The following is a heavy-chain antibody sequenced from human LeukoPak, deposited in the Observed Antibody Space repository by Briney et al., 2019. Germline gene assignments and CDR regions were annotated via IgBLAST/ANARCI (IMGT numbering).Heavy chain of an antibody. CDR3: AKDPGITGYYLDY. CDR2: ITGSGGGT. Sequence: GGSLRLSCVPSGFTFSSYGMSWVRQAPGKGLEWVSAITGSGGGTYYADSVKGRFTISRDNSKSTLYLQMNSLRAEDTAVYYCAKDPGITGYYLDYWGQGTLVTVSS. V-gene: IGHV3-23*01. CDR1: GFTFSSYG. J-gene: IGHJ4*02. D-gene: IGHD1-14*01.